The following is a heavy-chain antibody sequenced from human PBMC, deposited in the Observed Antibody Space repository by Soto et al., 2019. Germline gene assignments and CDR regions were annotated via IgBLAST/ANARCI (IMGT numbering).Heavy chain of an antibody. Sequence: SETLSLTCTVSGGSISSYYWSWIRQPPGKGLEWIGYIFYSGITNYNPSLKSRVTISVDTSKNQFSLKLSFVTAADTAVYYCARLGPHSSSGWEAFDYWGQGTLLTVSS. CDR3: ARLGPHSSSGWEAFDY. D-gene: IGHD6-19*01. CDR2: IFYSGIT. J-gene: IGHJ4*02. CDR1: GGSISSYY. V-gene: IGHV4-59*08.